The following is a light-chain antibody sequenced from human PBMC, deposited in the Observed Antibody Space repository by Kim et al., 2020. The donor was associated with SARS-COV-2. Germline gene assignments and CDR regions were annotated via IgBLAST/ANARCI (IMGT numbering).Light chain of an antibody. V-gene: IGLV1-44*01. Sequence: GQRVTISCSGTRSNIGSNTVNWYQQLPGTAPKLLISSNNQRPSGVPDRFSGSKSGTSASLAISGLQSEDEADYYCAPWDDSLNGYVFGTGTKVTVL. CDR1: RSNIGSNT. CDR2: SNN. CDR3: APWDDSLNGYV. J-gene: IGLJ1*01.